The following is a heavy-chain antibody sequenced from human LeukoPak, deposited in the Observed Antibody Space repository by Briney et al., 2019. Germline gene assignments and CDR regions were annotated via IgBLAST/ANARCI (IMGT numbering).Heavy chain of an antibody. CDR3: ARLRGGIYSSRDAFDI. J-gene: IGHJ3*02. Sequence: ASVKVSCRASGYTFTNNGISWVRQAPGQGLEWMAWISPYNGDTTYAQELQGRVTVTTDASTSTAYMELRSLRSDDTAMYFCARLRGGIYSSRDAFDIWGQGTMVTASS. D-gene: IGHD6-19*01. CDR1: GYTFTNNG. CDR2: ISPYNGDT. V-gene: IGHV1-18*01.